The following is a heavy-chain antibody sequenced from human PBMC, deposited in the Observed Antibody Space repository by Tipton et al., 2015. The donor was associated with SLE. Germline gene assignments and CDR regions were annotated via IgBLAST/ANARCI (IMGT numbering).Heavy chain of an antibody. D-gene: IGHD3-16*01. V-gene: IGHV1-46*01. J-gene: IGHJ4*02. CDR3: ARNGGGLGY. CDR2: INSGGGAT. CDR1: GYTFSNYY. Sequence: QVQLVQSGAEVKKPGASVKVSCKASGYTFSNYYIHWVRQAPGQGLEWMGIINSGGGATSYAQKFQGRVTMARDTSTSTVYMELTSLRFEDTAVYYCARNGGGLGYWGQGTLVTVSS.